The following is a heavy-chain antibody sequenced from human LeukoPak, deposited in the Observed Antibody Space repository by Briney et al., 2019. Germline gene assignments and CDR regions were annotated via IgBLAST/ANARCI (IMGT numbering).Heavy chain of an antibody. Sequence: PGGSLRLSCAASGFTFSSYSMNWVRQAPGKGLEWVSSISSSSSYIYYADSVKGRFTISRDNAKNSLYLQMNSLRAEDTAVYYCARGLYGSGSYYKTHYFDYWGQGTLVTVSS. D-gene: IGHD3-10*01. CDR2: ISSSSSYI. V-gene: IGHV3-21*01. CDR1: GFTFSSYS. J-gene: IGHJ4*02. CDR3: ARGLYGSGSYYKTHYFDY.